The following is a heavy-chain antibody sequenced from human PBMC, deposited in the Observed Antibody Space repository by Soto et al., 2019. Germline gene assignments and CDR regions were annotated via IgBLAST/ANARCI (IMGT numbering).Heavy chain of an antibody. CDR3: ARRWGTTVDY. J-gene: IGHJ4*02. CDR2: IYYSGST. CDR1: GGSISSYY. Sequence: ASETLSLTCTVSGGSISSYYWSWIRQPPGKGLEWIGYIYYSGSTNYNPSLKSRVTISVDTSKNQFSLKLSSVTAADTAVYYCARRWGTTVDYWGQGTLVTVS. V-gene: IGHV4-59*08. D-gene: IGHD3-16*01.